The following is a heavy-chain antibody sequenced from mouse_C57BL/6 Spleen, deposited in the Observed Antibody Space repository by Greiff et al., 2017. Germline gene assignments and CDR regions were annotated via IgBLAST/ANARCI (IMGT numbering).Heavy chain of an antibody. CDR3: AKGTTVVDYYAMYY. Sequence: VQLQQSGPELVKPGASVKMSCKASGYTFTDYNMHWVKQSHGKSLEWIGYINPNNGGTSYDQKFKGKATLAVNKSSSTAYMELRSLTSEDSAVYYCAKGTTVVDYYAMYYWGQGTSVTVSS. D-gene: IGHD1-1*01. V-gene: IGHV1-22*01. CDR2: INPNNGGT. CDR1: GYTFTDYN. J-gene: IGHJ4*01.